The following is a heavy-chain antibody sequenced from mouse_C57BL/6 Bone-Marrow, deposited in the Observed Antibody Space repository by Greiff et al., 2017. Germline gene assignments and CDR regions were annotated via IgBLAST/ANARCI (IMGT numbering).Heavy chain of an antibody. D-gene: IGHD2-3*01. CDR1: GFNIKDDY. Sequence: EVQRVESGAELVRPGASVKLSCTASGFNIKDDYIHWVKQRPEQGLEWIGWIDPEIGDTEYASKFQGKANITSDTSSNTAYLPLSSLTSEDTAVYYCSSFDGNYFDFWGQGTPLTVAS. J-gene: IGHJ2*01. CDR3: SSFDGNYFDF. V-gene: IGHV14-4*01. CDR2: IDPEIGDT.